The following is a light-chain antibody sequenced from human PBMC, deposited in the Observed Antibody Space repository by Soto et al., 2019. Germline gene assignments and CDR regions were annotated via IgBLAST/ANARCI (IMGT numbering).Light chain of an antibody. CDR1: NTDVGGYNY. Sequence: HSALTQPASVSGSPGQSITVSCTGTNTDVGGYNYVSWYQHRPGKAPRLMIYEVRNRLSGVSNRFSGSKSGNTASLTISGLQSEDEADYYCTSYTPTGALVFGSGTKLTVL. CDR2: EVR. J-gene: IGLJ6*01. CDR3: TSYTPTGALV. V-gene: IGLV2-14*01.